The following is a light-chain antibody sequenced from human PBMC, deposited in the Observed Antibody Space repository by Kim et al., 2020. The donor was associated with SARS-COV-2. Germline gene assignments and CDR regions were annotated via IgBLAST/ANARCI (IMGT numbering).Light chain of an antibody. CDR1: SLRTDY. Sequence: ALGTTVRFTCQGDSLRTDYAGCDQQKPGQAPVLVIYGKNNRPSGIPDRFSGSSSGDTASLTITGAQAEDEADYYCNSRDSSGNLYVFGTGTKVTVL. CDR3: NSRDSSGNLYV. V-gene: IGLV3-19*01. J-gene: IGLJ1*01. CDR2: GKN.